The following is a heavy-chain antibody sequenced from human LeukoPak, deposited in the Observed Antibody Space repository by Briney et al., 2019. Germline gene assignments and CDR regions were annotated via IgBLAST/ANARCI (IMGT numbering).Heavy chain of an antibody. CDR2: IYHSGST. D-gene: IGHD2-21*02. J-gene: IGHJ3*02. CDR1: GGSISSSNW. CDR3: ARLWSPYCGGDCYSAPDAFDI. Sequence: SETLSLTCAVSGGSISSSNWWSWVRQPPGKGLEWIGEIYHSGSTNYNPSLKSRVTISVDKSKNQFSLKLSSVTAADTAVYYCARLWSPYCGGDCYSAPDAFDIWGQGTMVTVSS. V-gene: IGHV4-4*02.